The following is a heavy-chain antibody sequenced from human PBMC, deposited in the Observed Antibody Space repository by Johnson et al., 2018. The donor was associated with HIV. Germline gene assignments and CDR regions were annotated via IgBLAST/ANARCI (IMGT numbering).Heavy chain of an antibody. D-gene: IGHD3-10*01. CDR3: AKDLLESHLGGSASDI. J-gene: IGHJ3*02. Sequence: VQLVESGGGVIRPGVSLRLSCTASGFTFDDYGMSWVRQAPGKGLEWVSGISWNSGSIGYVDSVKGRFTISRDNAKNSLYLQMNSLRPEDTALYYCAKDLLESHLGGSASDIWGQGTMVTVSS. V-gene: IGHV3-20*04. CDR1: GFTFDDYG. CDR2: ISWNSGSI.